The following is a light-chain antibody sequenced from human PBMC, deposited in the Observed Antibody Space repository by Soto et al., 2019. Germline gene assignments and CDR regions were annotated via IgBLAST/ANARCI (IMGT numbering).Light chain of an antibody. J-gene: IGKJ1*01. CDR1: QGISNY. CDR3: QKYNRASRT. Sequence: DIPMTQSPSSLSASVGDRVTITCRASQGISNYLAWYQQKPGKVPKLLIYAASTLQSGVPSRFSGSGSGIDFTLTIRSLQPEYVATYSCQKYNRASRTFGQGTKVEIK. CDR2: AAS. V-gene: IGKV1-27*01.